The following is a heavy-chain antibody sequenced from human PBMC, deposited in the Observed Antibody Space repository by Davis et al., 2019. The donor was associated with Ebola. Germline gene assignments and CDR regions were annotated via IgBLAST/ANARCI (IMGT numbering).Heavy chain of an antibody. V-gene: IGHV1-8*01. CDR1: GYTFTTYD. Sequence: ASVQVSCKTSGYTFTTYDINWVRQATGHGLEWVGWMNPNNGIAGYAQNFRGRVTMTRDTSISTAYMELSSLRSDDTAVYYCARGVRGDIRRGMDVWGQGTTVTVSS. CDR3: ARGVRGDIRRGMDV. D-gene: IGHD3-10*01. J-gene: IGHJ6*02. CDR2: MNPNNGIA.